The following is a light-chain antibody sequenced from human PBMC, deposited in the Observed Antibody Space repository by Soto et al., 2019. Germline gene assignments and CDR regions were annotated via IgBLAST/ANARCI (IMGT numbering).Light chain of an antibody. J-gene: IGKJ1*01. CDR2: DAS. CDR1: QSVSSS. CDR3: QQYNSWPET. Sequence: EIVMTQSPGTLSVSPGERATLFCRASQSVSSSLAWYQQKPGQAPRLFIYDASTRATGIPARFTGSGSGTEFTLTISSLQSEDFAVYYCQQYNSWPETFGQGTKVEIK. V-gene: IGKV3-15*01.